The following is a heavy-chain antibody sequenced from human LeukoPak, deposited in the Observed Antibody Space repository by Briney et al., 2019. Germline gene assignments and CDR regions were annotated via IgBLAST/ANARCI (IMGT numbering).Heavy chain of an antibody. Sequence: GASVKVSCKASGYTFTGYYMHWVRQAPGQGLEWMGWINPNSGGTNYAQKFQGRVTMTRDTSISTAYMELSRLRSDDTAVYYCARDSQGYSYGPYSYYYYMDVWGKGTTVTVSS. CDR2: INPNSGGT. V-gene: IGHV1-2*02. J-gene: IGHJ6*03. CDR3: ARDSQGYSYGPYSYYYYMDV. D-gene: IGHD5-18*01. CDR1: GYTFTGYY.